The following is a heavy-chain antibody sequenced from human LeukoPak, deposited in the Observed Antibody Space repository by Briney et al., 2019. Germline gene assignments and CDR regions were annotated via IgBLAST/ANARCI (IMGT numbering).Heavy chain of an antibody. CDR2: ISYDGSNK. CDR1: GFTFSSYA. D-gene: IGHD3-22*01. Sequence: GSLRLSCAASGFTFSSYAMHWVRQAPGKGLEWVAVISYDGSNKYYADSVRGRFTISRDDSKNTLYLQMNSLRAEDTAVYYCARDAAYYYDSSGYFRIYYSDYWGQGTLVTVSS. V-gene: IGHV3-30-3*01. CDR3: ARDAAYYYDSSGYFRIYYSDY. J-gene: IGHJ4*02.